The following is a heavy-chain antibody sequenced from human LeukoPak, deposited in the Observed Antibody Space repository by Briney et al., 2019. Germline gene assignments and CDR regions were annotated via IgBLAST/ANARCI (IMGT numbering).Heavy chain of an antibody. J-gene: IGHJ4*02. Sequence: SETLSLTCAVSGYSIRSGYYWGWIRQPPGTGLEWVGSIYHSGSIYYNPTLKSRVTISIDTSKNQFSLKLSSVTAADTAVYYCARPRSAYIFDYWGQGTLVTASS. V-gene: IGHV4-38-2*01. CDR3: ARPRSAYIFDY. CDR2: IYHSGSI. CDR1: GYSIRSGYY. D-gene: IGHD5-12*01.